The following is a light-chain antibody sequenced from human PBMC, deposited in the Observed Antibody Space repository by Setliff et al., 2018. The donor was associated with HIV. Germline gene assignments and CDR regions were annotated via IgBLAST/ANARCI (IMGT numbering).Light chain of an antibody. Sequence: QSVLTQPASVSGSPGQSITISCTGTRSDVGGYDYVSWYQQHPDKAPKLMIYEVSNRPSRVSYRFSGSKSGNTASLTISGLQPEDEGDYYCNSFTSIRTWVVGGGTK. CDR2: EVS. V-gene: IGLV2-14*01. J-gene: IGLJ3*02. CDR1: RSDVGGYDY. CDR3: NSFTSIRTWV.